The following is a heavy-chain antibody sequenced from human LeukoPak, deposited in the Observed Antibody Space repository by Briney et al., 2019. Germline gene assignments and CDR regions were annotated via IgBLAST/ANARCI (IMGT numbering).Heavy chain of an antibody. Sequence: PGGSLRLSCAASGFTFSNYWMSWVRQAPGEGLEWVANIKQDGSEEYYVDSVKGRFTISRDSAKTSLYLQMNSLRAEDTAVYYCARDRGFPYKLAFDVWGQGTMVTVSS. CDR3: ARDRGFPYKLAFDV. V-gene: IGHV3-7*05. D-gene: IGHD3-10*01. J-gene: IGHJ3*01. CDR1: GFTFSNYW. CDR2: IKQDGSEE.